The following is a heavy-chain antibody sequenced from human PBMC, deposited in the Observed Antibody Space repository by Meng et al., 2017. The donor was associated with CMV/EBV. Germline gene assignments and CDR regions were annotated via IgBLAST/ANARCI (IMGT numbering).Heavy chain of an antibody. CDR2: INPNGGGT. CDR3: ARRIVVVPAAHLGY. Sequence: KASGYTFTGYYIHWVRLAPGQGPESMGWINPNGGGTNYAQRFQGRVTMTLDTSISTAYMELSRLRSDDTAVYYCARRIVVVPAAHLGYWGQGTLVTVSS. CDR1: GYTFTGYY. V-gene: IGHV1-2*02. D-gene: IGHD2-2*01. J-gene: IGHJ4*02.